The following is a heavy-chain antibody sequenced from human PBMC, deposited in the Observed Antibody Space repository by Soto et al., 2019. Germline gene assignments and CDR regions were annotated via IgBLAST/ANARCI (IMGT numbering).Heavy chain of an antibody. V-gene: IGHV3-23*01. J-gene: IGHJ5*02. CDR2: SSCSGGST. Sequence: EVQRLESGGGLVQPGGSLRLSCAGSGFSFSGYAMSWDRQAPGKGLEWVSGSSCSGGSTYYDDSVKCRFTTSRANSKNKMSLQMNSLRAEDTAVYYCASGMGSYILALDPWGQGTLVTVSS. D-gene: IGHD3-9*01. CDR1: GFSFSGYA. CDR3: ASGMGSYILALDP.